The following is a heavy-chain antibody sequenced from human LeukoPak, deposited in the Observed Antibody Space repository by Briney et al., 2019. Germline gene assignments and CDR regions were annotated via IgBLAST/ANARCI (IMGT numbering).Heavy chain of an antibody. Sequence: GGSLRLSCAASGFTFSSYATHWVRQAPGKGLEWVAVIPYDGSNKYYADSVKGRFTISRDNSKNTLYLQMNSLRAEDTAVYYCARVYSSSSNIDYWGQGTLVTVSS. V-gene: IGHV3-30-3*01. D-gene: IGHD6-6*01. CDR2: IPYDGSNK. J-gene: IGHJ4*02. CDR1: GFTFSSYA. CDR3: ARVYSSSSNIDY.